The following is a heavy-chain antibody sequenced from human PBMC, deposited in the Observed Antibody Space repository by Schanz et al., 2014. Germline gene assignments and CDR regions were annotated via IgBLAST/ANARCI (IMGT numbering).Heavy chain of an antibody. CDR2: ISSSSSYI. CDR3: ARAHGNNWYGKGLDY. D-gene: IGHD1-1*01. Sequence: DVQLVESGGGLVKPGGSLRLSCAASGFTFSSYSMNWVRQAPGKGLEWVSSISSSSSYIYYADSVKGRFTISRDNAKNTLYLQMNSLRADDTAVYFCARAHGNNWYGKGLDYWGQGTLVTVSS. CDR1: GFTFSSYS. J-gene: IGHJ4*02. V-gene: IGHV3-21*01.